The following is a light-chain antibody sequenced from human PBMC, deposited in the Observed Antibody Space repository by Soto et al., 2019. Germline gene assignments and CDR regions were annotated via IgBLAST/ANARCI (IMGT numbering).Light chain of an antibody. Sequence: LTQPPSVSGAPGQRVTISCTGSSSNIGANSDVHWYQQLTGAAPKLLIYGNTNRPSGVSDRFSASKSGTSASLAITGLQAEDEADYYCQSYDNSLSGFYVFGTGTKVTVL. CDR3: QSYDNSLSGFYV. CDR2: GNT. J-gene: IGLJ1*01. V-gene: IGLV1-40*01. CDR1: SSNIGANSD.